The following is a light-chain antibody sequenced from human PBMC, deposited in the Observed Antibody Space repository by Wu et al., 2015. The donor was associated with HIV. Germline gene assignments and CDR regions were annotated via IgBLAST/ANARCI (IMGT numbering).Light chain of an antibody. CDR3: QHYASWPLT. J-gene: IGKJ4*01. Sequence: KVMTQSPVTLSVSLGERATLSCRASQSVGNNLAWYQQKPGQAPRLLIYGAFTRATGIPGRFSGSGSGTEFTLTITSLESEDFAVYFCQHYASWPLTFGGGTRVRSN. V-gene: IGKV3-15*01. CDR2: GAF. CDR1: QSVGNN.